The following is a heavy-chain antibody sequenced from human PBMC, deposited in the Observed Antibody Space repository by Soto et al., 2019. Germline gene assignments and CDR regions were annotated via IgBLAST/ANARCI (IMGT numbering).Heavy chain of an antibody. D-gene: IGHD1-1*01. CDR2: IKSTKDGGAR. CDR1: GFMFSSAW. V-gene: IGHV3-15*01. CDR3: VEDWNDC. J-gene: IGHJ4*01. Sequence: EVQVVESGGDLVEPGGSLRLSCVTSGFMFSSAWMSWVRQAPGKGLEWVARIKSTKDGGARDYAAPVNGRFSISRDDSKSTGYLQMNSQRVEDTALYYCVEDWNDCWGHGTLVTVSS.